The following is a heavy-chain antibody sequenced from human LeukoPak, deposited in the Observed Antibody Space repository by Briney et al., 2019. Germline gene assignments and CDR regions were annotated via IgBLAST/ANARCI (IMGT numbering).Heavy chain of an antibody. CDR1: GGSFSGYY. D-gene: IGHD6-13*01. CDR3: ARGSSWYLSGAFDI. V-gene: IGHV4-34*01. J-gene: IGHJ3*02. Sequence: SETLSLTCAVYGGSFSGYYWSWIRQPPGKGLEWIGEINHSGSTNYNPSLKSRVTISVDTSKNQFSLKLSSVTAADTAVYYCARGSSWYLSGAFDIWGQGTMVAVSS. CDR2: INHSGST.